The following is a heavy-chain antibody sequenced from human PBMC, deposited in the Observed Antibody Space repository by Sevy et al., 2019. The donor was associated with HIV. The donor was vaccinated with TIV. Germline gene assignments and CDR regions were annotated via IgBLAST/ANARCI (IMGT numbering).Heavy chain of an antibody. J-gene: IGHJ3*02. CDR3: ARGYCSGTSCSSGRAWVAFDI. CDR2: ISSSSNYI. CDR1: GFTFSSYS. Sequence: GGSLGLSCAVSGFTFSSYSMNWVRQAPGKGLEWVSSISSSSNYIYYADSVKGRFTISRDNAKDSLFLQMNRLRAEDTAIYYCARGYCSGTSCSSGRAWVAFDIWGQGTMVTVSS. D-gene: IGHD2-15*01. V-gene: IGHV3-21*01.